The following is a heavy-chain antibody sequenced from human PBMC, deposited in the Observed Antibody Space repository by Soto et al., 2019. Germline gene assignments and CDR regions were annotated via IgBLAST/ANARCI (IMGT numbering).Heavy chain of an antibody. V-gene: IGHV4-34*01. J-gene: IGHJ6*02. D-gene: IGHD5-18*01. CDR3: ARDHRIQLPLLRDYYYGMDV. Sequence: SDTLALTCAVYGGSFSGDYWSWMRRPPGRGLEWIGEINHSGSTNYNPSLKSRVTISVDTSKNQFSLKLSSVTAADTAVYYCARDHRIQLPLLRDYYYGMDVWGQGTTVT. CDR2: INHSGST. CDR1: GGSFSGDY.